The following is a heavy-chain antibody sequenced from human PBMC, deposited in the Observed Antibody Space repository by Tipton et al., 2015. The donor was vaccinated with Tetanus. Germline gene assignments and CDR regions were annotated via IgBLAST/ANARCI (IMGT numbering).Heavy chain of an antibody. V-gene: IGHV4-59*06. D-gene: IGHD2-21*01. CDR1: GASISSSY. Sequence: TLSLTCTVSGASISSSYWSWIRQPPGKGLEWIGYIYYSGHTHYNPSLRGRVDISLDTSQNQVSLNLRSVTAADTAVYYCAKDRLCGGECYSLWGRGTLVTVSS. J-gene: IGHJ4*02. CDR2: IYYSGHT. CDR3: AKDRLCGGECYSL.